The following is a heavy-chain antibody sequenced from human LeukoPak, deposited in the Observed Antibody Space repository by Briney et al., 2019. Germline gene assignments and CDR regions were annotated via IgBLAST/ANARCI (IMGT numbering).Heavy chain of an antibody. CDR2: MSYDGTNE. CDR3: AKVIAAAPNWFDP. J-gene: IGHJ5*02. V-gene: IGHV3-30*18. Sequence: GGSLRLSCAASGFTFRSYGIHWVRQAPGKGLEWVAVMSYDGTNEYYADSLKGRFTISRDNSKNTLYLQMDSLRAEDTAVYYCAKVIAAAPNWFDPWGQGTLVTVSS. D-gene: IGHD6-13*01. CDR1: GFTFRSYG.